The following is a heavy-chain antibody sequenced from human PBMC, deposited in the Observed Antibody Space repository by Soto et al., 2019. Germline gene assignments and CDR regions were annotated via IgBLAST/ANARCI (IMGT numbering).Heavy chain of an antibody. CDR2: ISHGGNS. D-gene: IGHD2-15*01. Sequence: QVQLQESGPRLVKPSETLSLTCSVSGGSVSSHFWSWIRPPPGKGLEWVGYISHGGNSNYNPSLRSRVAMSLDTSENHFSLRLSSVTAADTAVYFCAGADFPDLRDEYSVGSFNVWGQGTMVIVSS. CDR1: GGSVSSHF. V-gene: IGHV4-59*02. J-gene: IGHJ3*01. CDR3: AGADFPDLRDEYSVGSFNV.